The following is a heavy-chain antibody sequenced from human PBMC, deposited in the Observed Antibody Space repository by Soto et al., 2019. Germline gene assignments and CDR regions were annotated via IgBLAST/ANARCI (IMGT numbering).Heavy chain of an antibody. CDR1: AGSTGRGGYY. V-gene: IGHV4-31*03. Sequence: TLGFPCIPSAGSTGRGGYYWCGMRQHTGRGLEWFGYIYYNGNTYYNPSLKSRVTLSVYTSNNYFSLNVRSVPATDTAVYYCARRACVINPVPGFVPRGQGTLVIVSS. CDR3: ARRACVINPVPGFVP. D-gene: IGHD6-6*01. J-gene: IGHJ5*02. CDR2: IYYNGNT.